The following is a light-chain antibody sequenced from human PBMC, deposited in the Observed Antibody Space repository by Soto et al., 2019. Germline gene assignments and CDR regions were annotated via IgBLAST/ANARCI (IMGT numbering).Light chain of an antibody. CDR2: EVS. V-gene: IGLV2-23*02. CDR1: SSDVGSYNL. J-gene: IGLJ1*01. Sequence: QSALTQPASVSGSPGQSITISCTGTSSDVGSYNLVSWYQQHPCKAPKLMIYEVSKRPSGVSNRFSCSKSGNTASLTISGLQAEDEADYYCSSYAGSSTAYVFGTGTKLTVL. CDR3: SSYAGSSTAYV.